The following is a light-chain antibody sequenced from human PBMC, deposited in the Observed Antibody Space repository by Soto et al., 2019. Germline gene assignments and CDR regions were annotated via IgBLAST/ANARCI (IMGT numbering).Light chain of an antibody. CDR1: QRILYSPNNKNF. Sequence: DIVMTQSPDSLAVSLGERTTINCKSSQRILYSPNNKNFLAWYQQKPGQPPQLLIFWASTRESGVPERLSGSGYGTDFTVTIRSLQAEDVVVYSCQQDYNPPQNVGQETKVEIK. V-gene: IGKV4-1*01. CDR2: WAS. CDR3: QQDYNPPQN. J-gene: IGKJ1*01.